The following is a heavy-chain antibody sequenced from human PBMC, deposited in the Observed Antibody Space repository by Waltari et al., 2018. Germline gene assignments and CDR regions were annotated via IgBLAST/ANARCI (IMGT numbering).Heavy chain of an antibody. Sequence: QVQLQESGPGLVKPSETLSLTCTVSGGSISSHYWSWIRQPPGKGLEWIGYIYYSGSTNYNPSLKSRVTISVDTSKNQFSLKLSSVTAADTAVYYCARWSSSSWYFDYWGQGTLVTVSS. CDR3: ARWSSSSWYFDY. J-gene: IGHJ4*02. CDR1: GGSISSHY. CDR2: IYYSGST. D-gene: IGHD6-6*01. V-gene: IGHV4-59*11.